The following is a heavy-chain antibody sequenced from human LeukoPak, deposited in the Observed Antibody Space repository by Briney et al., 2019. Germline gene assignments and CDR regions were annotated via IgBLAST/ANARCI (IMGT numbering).Heavy chain of an antibody. Sequence: PGGSLTLSCAASGFTFSDYYMSWIRQAPGKGLEWVSYISSSGSTIYYADSVKGRFTISRDNAKNSLCLQMNSLRAEDTAVYYCARDDTMVRGVSDYWAREPWSPSPQ. D-gene: IGHD3-10*01. CDR3: ARDDTMVRGVSDY. CDR1: GFTFSDYY. V-gene: IGHV3-11*04. CDR2: ISSSGSTI. J-gene: IGHJ4*02.